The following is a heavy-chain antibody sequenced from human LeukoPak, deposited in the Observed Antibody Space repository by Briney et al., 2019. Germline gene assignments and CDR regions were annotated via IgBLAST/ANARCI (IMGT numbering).Heavy chain of an antibody. D-gene: IGHD5-18*01. CDR1: GGSFSGYY. Sequence: SETLSLTCAVYGGSFSGYYWSWIRQPPGKGLEWIGEINHSGSTNYNPSLKSRVTISVDTSKNQFSLKLSSVTTADTAVYYCARGRWGYSYGSDYWGQGTLVTVSS. V-gene: IGHV4-34*01. CDR2: INHSGST. CDR3: ARGRWGYSYGSDY. J-gene: IGHJ4*02.